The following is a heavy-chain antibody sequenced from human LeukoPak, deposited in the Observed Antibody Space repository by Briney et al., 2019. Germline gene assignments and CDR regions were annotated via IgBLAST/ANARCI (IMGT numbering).Heavy chain of an antibody. J-gene: IGHJ3*02. V-gene: IGHV5-51*01. D-gene: IGHD3-22*01. CDR2: IYPGDSDT. CDR3: ARRGRRYYDSSGLGAFDI. CDR1: GYSFTTYW. Sequence: GESLKISCKGSGYSFTTYWIGWVRQMPGKGLEWMGIIYPGDSDTRYRPSFQGQVTISADKSISTAHLQWSSLKASDTVMYYCARRGRRYYDSSGLGAFDIWGQGTMVTVSS.